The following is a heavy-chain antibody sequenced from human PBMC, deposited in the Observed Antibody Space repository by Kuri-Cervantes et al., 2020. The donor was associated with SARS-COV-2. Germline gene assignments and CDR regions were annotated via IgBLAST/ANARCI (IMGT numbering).Heavy chain of an antibody. CDR1: GGSISSSSYY. CDR2: IYYSGST. Sequence: ESLKISCTVSGGSISSSSYYWGWIRQPPGKGLEWIGSIYYSGSTYYNPSLKSRVTISVDTSKNQFSLKLSSVTAADTAVYYCARRPYCSSTSCYPPIEYFQHWGQGTLVTVSS. D-gene: IGHD2-2*01. V-gene: IGHV4-39*01. CDR3: ARRPYCSSTSCYPPIEYFQH. J-gene: IGHJ1*01.